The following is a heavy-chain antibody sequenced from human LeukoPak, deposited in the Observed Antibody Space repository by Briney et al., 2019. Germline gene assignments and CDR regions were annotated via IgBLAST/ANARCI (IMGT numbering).Heavy chain of an antibody. CDR2: FEPEDGEA. Sequence: ASVNVSCKVSGYTLTELSMHWVRQAPGKGLEWMGGFEPEDGEAIYAQKFQGRVTMTEDTSSDTAYMELSSLRSEDTAVYYCATTILAELSFYQVFDYWGQGTLVTVSS. J-gene: IGHJ4*02. D-gene: IGHD3-16*02. CDR3: ATTILAELSFYQVFDY. V-gene: IGHV1-24*01. CDR1: GYTLTELS.